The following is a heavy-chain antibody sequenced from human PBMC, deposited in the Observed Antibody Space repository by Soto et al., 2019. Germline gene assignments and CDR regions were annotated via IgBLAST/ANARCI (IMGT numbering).Heavy chain of an antibody. CDR1: GYSFTSYG. CDR3: ARGRGSASYYFN. CDR2: ISPYNLNT. J-gene: IGHJ4*02. D-gene: IGHD3-10*01. V-gene: IGHV1-18*01. Sequence: QVQLVQSGAEVKKPGASVKVSCKASGYSFTSYGISWVRQAPGQGLEWLGWISPYNLNTNYAQKLQGRVTISADTSTNTAYMGLRSLRSDDTAVYYCARGRGSASYYFNWGQGTLVTVSS.